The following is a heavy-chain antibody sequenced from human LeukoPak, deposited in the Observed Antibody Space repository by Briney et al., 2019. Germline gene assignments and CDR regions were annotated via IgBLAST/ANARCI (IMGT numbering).Heavy chain of an antibody. J-gene: IGHJ4*02. Sequence: GALPLTCGVSDGSITHTYCRTWVRQVPGNGLNWVSYISSSSCYTNYTDSVKGRVTISRDNSKNSLYLQMNSLRPEDTAVYYCARVGGRYSQSYYFDYWGQGTLVTVSS. CDR2: ISSSSCYT. CDR1: GSITHTYC. V-gene: IGHV3-11*06. CDR3: ARVGGRYSQSYYFDY. D-gene: IGHD3-9*01.